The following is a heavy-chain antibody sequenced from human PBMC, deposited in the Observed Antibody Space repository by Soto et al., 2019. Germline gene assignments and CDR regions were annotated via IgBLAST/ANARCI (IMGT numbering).Heavy chain of an antibody. D-gene: IGHD6-19*01. CDR2: ISWNSGSI. CDR1: GFTFDDYA. Sequence: EVQLVESGGGLVQPGRSLRLSCAASGFTFDDYAMHWVRQAPGKGLEWDSGISWNSGSIGYADSVKGRFTSSRDNSKNSLYLQINSLRAKDTALYYCAKYRSGRRYYFDHWGQGTLVTVSS. V-gene: IGHV3-9*01. J-gene: IGHJ4*02. CDR3: AKYRSGRRYYFDH.